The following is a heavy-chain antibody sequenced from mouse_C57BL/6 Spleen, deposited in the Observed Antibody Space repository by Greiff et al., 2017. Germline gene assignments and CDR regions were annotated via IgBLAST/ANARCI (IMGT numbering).Heavy chain of an antibody. D-gene: IGHD4-1*01. CDR3: ARHETGTYYFDY. V-gene: IGHV5-9*01. CDR2: ISGGGGNT. J-gene: IGHJ2*01. Sequence: EVQLVESGGGLVKPGGSLKLSCAASGFTFSSYTMSWVRQPPEKRLGWVATISGGGGNTYYPDSVKGRFTISRDNAKNTLYLQMSSLRSEDTALYYCARHETGTYYFDYWGQGTTLTVSS. CDR1: GFTFSSYT.